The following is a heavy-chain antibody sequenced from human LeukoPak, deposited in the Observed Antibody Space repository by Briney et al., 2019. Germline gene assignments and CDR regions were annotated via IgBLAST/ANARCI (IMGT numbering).Heavy chain of an antibody. J-gene: IGHJ4*02. CDR3: ATYNWNYARGDY. Sequence: ASVKVSCKASGYTFTGYYIHWVRQAPGQGLEWMGWINPNSGGTNYAQKFQGRVTMTRDTSISTAYMELSRLRSDDTAVYYCATYNWNYARGDYWGQGTLVTVSS. CDR2: INPNSGGT. CDR1: GYTFTGYY. V-gene: IGHV1-2*02. D-gene: IGHD1-1*01.